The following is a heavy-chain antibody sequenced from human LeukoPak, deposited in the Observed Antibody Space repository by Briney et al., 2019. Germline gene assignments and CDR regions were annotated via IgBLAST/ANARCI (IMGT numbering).Heavy chain of an antibody. V-gene: IGHV5-51*01. Sequence: GESLKISCKGSGYSFTSYWIGWVRQMPGKGLEWMGIIYPGDSDTRYSPSFQGQVTISADKSLSTAYLQWSSLKASDTAMYYCARQLWFGESDDAFDIWGQGTMVTVSS. CDR1: GYSFTSYW. CDR2: IYPGDSDT. CDR3: ARQLWFGESDDAFDI. J-gene: IGHJ3*02. D-gene: IGHD3-10*01.